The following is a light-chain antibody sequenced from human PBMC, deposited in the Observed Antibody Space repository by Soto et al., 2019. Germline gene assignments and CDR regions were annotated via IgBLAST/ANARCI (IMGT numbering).Light chain of an antibody. CDR1: QSISSW. V-gene: IGKV1-5*01. Sequence: DIHMTHSPSTLSASVGDRVTITCRASQSISSWLAWYQQKPGKATKLLIYDASSLESGVPSRFSGSGSGTEFTLTISSLQPDDFATYYCQQYNSYSTFGQGTKVDIK. CDR2: DAS. CDR3: QQYNSYST. J-gene: IGKJ1*01.